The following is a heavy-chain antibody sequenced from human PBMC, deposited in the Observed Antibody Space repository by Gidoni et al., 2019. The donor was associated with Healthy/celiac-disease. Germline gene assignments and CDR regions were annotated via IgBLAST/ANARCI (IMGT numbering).Heavy chain of an antibody. Sequence: QLHLQESGPGLVKPSETLSLTCTVSGGSISSSSYYWGWIRQPPGKGREWIGSIYSSGSTYYNPSLKSRVTISVDTSKNQFSLKLSSVTAADTAVYYCAREVYSNYPDYWGQGTLVTVSS. CDR3: AREVYSNYPDY. CDR2: IYSSGST. CDR1: GGSISSSSYY. D-gene: IGHD4-4*01. V-gene: IGHV4-39*07. J-gene: IGHJ4*02.